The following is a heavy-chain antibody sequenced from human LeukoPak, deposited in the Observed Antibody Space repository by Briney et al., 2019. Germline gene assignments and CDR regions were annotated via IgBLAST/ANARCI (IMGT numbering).Heavy chain of an antibody. CDR3: AREISYYDSSGPEY. CDR1: GGSISSGGYY. J-gene: IGHJ4*02. CDR2: IYHSGST. D-gene: IGHD3-22*01. V-gene: IGHV4-30-2*01. Sequence: PSQTLSLTCTVSGGSISSGGYYWSWIRQPPGKGLEWIGYIYHSGSTYYIPSLKSRVTISVDRSKNQFSLKLSSVTAADTAVYYCAREISYYDSSGPEYWGQGTLVTVSS.